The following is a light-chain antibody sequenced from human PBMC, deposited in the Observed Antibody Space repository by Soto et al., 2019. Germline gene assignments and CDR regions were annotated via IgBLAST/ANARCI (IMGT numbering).Light chain of an antibody. Sequence: DIQLTQSPSFLSASVGDRVTISCRASKGIREYLAWYQQKPGKAPKLLIYGASTLQSGVPSRFSGSASGTEFTLTISSLQPEEFATYCFQQFNSYPLTFGGGTKLHIK. V-gene: IGKV1-9*01. CDR3: QQFNSYPLT. CDR1: KGIREY. J-gene: IGKJ4*01. CDR2: GAS.